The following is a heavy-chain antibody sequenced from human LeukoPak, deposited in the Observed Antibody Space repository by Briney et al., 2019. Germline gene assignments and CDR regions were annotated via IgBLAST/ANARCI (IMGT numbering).Heavy chain of an antibody. J-gene: IGHJ4*02. Sequence: GGSLRLSCAASGFTFDDYAMHWVRQAPGKGLEWVSGISWNSGSIGYADSVKGRFTISRDNAKNSLYLQMNSLRAEDMALYYCAKSPGYSSGWYYFDYWGQGTLVTVSS. CDR2: ISWNSGSI. V-gene: IGHV3-9*03. CDR3: AKSPGYSSGWYYFDY. D-gene: IGHD6-19*01. CDR1: GFTFDDYA.